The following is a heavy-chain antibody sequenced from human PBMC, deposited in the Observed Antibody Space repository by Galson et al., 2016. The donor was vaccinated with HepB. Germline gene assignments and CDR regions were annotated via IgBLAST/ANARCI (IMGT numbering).Heavy chain of an antibody. CDR1: GFTFSRYA. V-gene: IGHV3-23*01. D-gene: IGHD1-1*01. CDR2: VNGSGDKT. Sequence: SLRLSCAASGFTFSRYAMSWVRQAPGSGLEWVAEVNGSGDKTHYADSVKGRFTISRDNSNNMVYLQMNIVRAEDTAVYYCAKDGGSGGFFKIDYRGGGALVTVSA. J-gene: IGHJ4*01. CDR3: AKDGGSGGFFKIDY.